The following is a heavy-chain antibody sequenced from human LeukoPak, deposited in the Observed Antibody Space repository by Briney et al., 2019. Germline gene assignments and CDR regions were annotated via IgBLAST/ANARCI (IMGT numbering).Heavy chain of an antibody. V-gene: IGHV3-74*01. D-gene: IGHD6-19*01. CDR2: INSDGSST. CDR3: ARDLRAVAGTPTHFQH. CDR1: GFTFSSYW. Sequence: GRSLRLSCAVSGFTFSSYWMHWVRQAPGKGLVWVSRINSDGSSTSYADSAKGRFTISRDNAKNTLSLQMNSLRAEDTAVYYCARDLRAVAGTPTHFQHWGQGTLVTVSS. J-gene: IGHJ1*01.